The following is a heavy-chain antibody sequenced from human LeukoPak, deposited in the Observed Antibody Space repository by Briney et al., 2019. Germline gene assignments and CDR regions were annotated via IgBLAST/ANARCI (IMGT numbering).Heavy chain of an antibody. CDR3: ASEILYDSSGYYKYYFDY. J-gene: IGHJ4*02. CDR1: GFTFSSYG. V-gene: IGHV3-33*01. CDR2: IWYDGSNK. D-gene: IGHD3-22*01. Sequence: GGSLRLSRAASGFTFSSYGMHWVRQAPGKGLEWVAVIWYDGSNKYYADSVKGRFTISRDNSKNTLYLQMNSLRAEDTAVYYCASEILYDSSGYYKYYFDYWGQGTLVTVSS.